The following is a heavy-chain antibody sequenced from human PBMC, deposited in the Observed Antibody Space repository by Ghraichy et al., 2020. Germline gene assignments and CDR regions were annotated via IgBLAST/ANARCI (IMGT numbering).Heavy chain of an antibody. D-gene: IGHD4-11*01. J-gene: IGHJ6*02. CDR3: ARGRTVTTGPPGDLIYYYYGMDV. V-gene: IGHV3-7*03. CDR1: GFTFSSYW. CDR2: IKQDGSEK. Sequence: GGSLRLSCAASGFTFSSYWMSWVRQAPGKGLEWVANIKQDGSEKYYVDSVKGRFTISRDNAKNSLYLQMNSLRAEDTAVYYCARGRTVTTGPPGDLIYYYYGMDVWGQGTTVTVSS.